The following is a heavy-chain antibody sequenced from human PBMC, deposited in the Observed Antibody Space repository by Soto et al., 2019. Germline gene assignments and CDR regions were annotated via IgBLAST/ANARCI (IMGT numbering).Heavy chain of an antibody. Sequence: SVKVSCKASGGTFSSYATSWVRQAPGQGLEWMGGIIPIFGTANYAQKFQGRVTITADESTSTAYMELSSLRSEDTAVYYCARAAGSWSAFDIWGQGTMVTVSS. CDR2: IIPIFGTA. V-gene: IGHV1-69*13. CDR3: ARAAGSWSAFDI. CDR1: GGTFSSYA. J-gene: IGHJ3*02. D-gene: IGHD6-13*01.